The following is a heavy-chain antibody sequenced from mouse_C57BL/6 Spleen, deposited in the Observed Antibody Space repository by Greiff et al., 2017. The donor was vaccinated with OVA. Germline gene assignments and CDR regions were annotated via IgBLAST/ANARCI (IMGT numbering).Heavy chain of an antibody. J-gene: IGHJ4*01. CDR2: INYDGSST. V-gene: IGHV5-16*01. CDR3: ARDRDGNAMDY. Sequence: EVQLQESEGGLVQPGSSMKLSCTASGFTFSDYYMAWVRQVPEKGLEWVANINYDGSSTYYLDSLKSRFIISRDNAKNILYLQMSSLKSEDTATYYCARDRDGNAMDYWGQGTSVTVSS. D-gene: IGHD2-3*01. CDR1: GFTFSDYY.